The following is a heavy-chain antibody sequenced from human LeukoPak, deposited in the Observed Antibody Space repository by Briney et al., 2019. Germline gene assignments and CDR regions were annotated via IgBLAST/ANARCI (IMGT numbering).Heavy chain of an antibody. CDR2: IYPGDSDT. CDR3: ARHDADTGMVTGLDY. CDR1: GYSFTSYW. J-gene: IGHJ4*02. Sequence: GESLKISCKGSGYSFTSYWLGWVRQMPGKGLEWMGIIYPGDSDTRYSPSFQGQVTISADKSISTAYLQWSSLKASDTAMYYCARHDADTGMVTGLDYWGQGTLVTVSS. D-gene: IGHD5-18*01. V-gene: IGHV5-51*01.